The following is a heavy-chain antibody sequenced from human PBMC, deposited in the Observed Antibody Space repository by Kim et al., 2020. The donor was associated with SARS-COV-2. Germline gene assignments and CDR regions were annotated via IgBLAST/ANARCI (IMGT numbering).Heavy chain of an antibody. J-gene: IGHJ4*02. Sequence: ASVKVSCKASGYTFTGYYMHWVRQAPGQGLEWMGRINPNSGGTNYAQKFQGRVTMTRDTSISTAYMELSRLRSDDTAVYYCARESSINGMITLGGVTLFDYWGQGTLVTVSS. CDR3: ARESSINGMITLGGVTLFDY. CDR1: GYTFTGYY. CDR2: INPNSGGT. D-gene: IGHD3-16*01. V-gene: IGHV1-2*06.